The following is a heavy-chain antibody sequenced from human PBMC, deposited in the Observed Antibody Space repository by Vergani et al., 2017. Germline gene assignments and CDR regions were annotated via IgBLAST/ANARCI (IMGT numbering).Heavy chain of an antibody. Sequence: EVQLVESGGDLVQPGRSLRLSCTASGFTFIMHAMSWVRQAPGKGLEWVSTLSASDRRTHYADSVKGRFTISRDNSKNTLYLQMNSLRAEDTAVYYCAKEGADYGDYVVDYWGQGTLVTVSS. V-gene: IGHV3-23*04. CDR1: GFTFIMHA. D-gene: IGHD4-17*01. J-gene: IGHJ4*02. CDR3: AKEGADYGDYVVDY. CDR2: LSASDRRT.